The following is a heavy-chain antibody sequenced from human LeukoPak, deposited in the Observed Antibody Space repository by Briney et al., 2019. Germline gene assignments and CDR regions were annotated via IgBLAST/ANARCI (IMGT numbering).Heavy chain of an antibody. J-gene: IGHJ4*02. Sequence: SQTLSLTCTVSGGSISSGGYYWSWIRQPPGKGLEWIGYISYSGSTNYNPSLKSRVTLSVDTSRNQFSLNLNSVSAADTAVYYCARSYFGSGTFNGFDYWGQGTLVTVSS. CDR2: ISYSGST. V-gene: IGHV4-61*08. D-gene: IGHD3-10*01. CDR1: GGSISSGGYY. CDR3: ARSYFGSGTFNGFDY.